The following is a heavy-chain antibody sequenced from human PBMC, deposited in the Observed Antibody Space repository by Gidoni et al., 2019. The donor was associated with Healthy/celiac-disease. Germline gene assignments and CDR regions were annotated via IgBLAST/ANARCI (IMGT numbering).Heavy chain of an antibody. CDR1: GGSFSSYS. Sequence: QVQLQESGPGLVKPSETLSLTGTVSGGSFSSYSWIWIRQPPGKGLEWIGYISYSCSTNYNPSLKRRVTISVDPSKNQFSLKLSSVTAADTALYYCARVIVWFDPWGQGTLVTVSS. CDR2: ISYSCST. D-gene: IGHD2-21*01. J-gene: IGHJ5*02. CDR3: ARVIVWFDP. V-gene: IGHV4-59*01.